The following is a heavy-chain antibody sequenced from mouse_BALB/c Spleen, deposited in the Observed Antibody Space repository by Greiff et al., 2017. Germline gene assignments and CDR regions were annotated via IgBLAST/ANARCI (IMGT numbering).Heavy chain of an antibody. Sequence: VQLKESGPGLVKPSQSLSLTCTVTGYSITSDYAWNWIRQFPGNKLEWMGYISYSGSTSYNPSLKSRISITRDTSKNQFFLQLNSVTTEDTATYYCAEGDWYFDVWGAGTTVTVSS. J-gene: IGHJ1*01. CDR3: AEGDWYFDV. CDR2: ISYSGST. V-gene: IGHV3-2*02. CDR1: GYSITSDYA.